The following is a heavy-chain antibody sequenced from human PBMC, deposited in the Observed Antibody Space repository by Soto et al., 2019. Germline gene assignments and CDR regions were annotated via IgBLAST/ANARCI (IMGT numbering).Heavy chain of an antibody. CDR2: ISYGGSNK. CDR3: ARAVRYWELPFDY. CDR1: GFTFSSYA. J-gene: IGHJ4*02. D-gene: IGHD1-26*01. V-gene: IGHV3-30-3*01. Sequence: QVQLVESGGGVVQPGRSLRLSCAASGFTFSSYAMHWVRQAPGKGLEWVAVISYGGSNKYYADSVKGRFTISRDNSKNTLYLQMNSLRAEDTAVYYCARAVRYWELPFDYWGQGTLVTVSS.